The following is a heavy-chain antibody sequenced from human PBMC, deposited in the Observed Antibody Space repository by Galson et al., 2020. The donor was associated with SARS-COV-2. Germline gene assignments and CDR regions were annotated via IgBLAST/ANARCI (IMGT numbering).Heavy chain of an antibody. CDR1: GYTFTNNW. V-gene: IGHV5-51*01. Sequence: GGSLRLSCRGEGYTFTNNWIAWVRQTPGKGLEWVGIIYPGDSDTKYSPAFRGQVTISADKSINTAYLQWNGLKAADSAIYYCARQGTQMWNPIEYWGLGTLVTVSS. D-gene: IGHD1-1*01. CDR3: ARQGTQMWNPIEY. J-gene: IGHJ4*02. CDR2: IYPGDSDT.